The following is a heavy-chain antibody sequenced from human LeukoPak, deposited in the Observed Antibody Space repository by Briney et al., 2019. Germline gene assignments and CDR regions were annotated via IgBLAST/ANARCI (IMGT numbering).Heavy chain of an antibody. V-gene: IGHV3-74*01. J-gene: IGHJ4*02. Sequence: GGSLRLSCAASGFTFSSYWMHWVRQAPGKGLVWGSRINSDGSSTSYADSVKGRFTISRDNAKNTLYLQMNSLRAEDTAVYYCAREWELRYFFDYWGQGTLVTVSS. D-gene: IGHD1-26*01. CDR3: AREWELRYFFDY. CDR1: GFTFSSYW. CDR2: INSDGSST.